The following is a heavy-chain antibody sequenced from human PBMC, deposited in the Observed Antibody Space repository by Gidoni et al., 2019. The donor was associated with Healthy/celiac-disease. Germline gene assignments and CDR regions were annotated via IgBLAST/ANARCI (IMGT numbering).Heavy chain of an antibody. V-gene: IGHV3-13*01. CDR1: GFTFSSYD. CDR2: IGTAGDT. CDR3: ARASFGTGGVCFDY. J-gene: IGHJ4*02. D-gene: IGHD2-8*02. Sequence: EVQLVESGGGLVQPGGSLRLSCAASGFTFSSYDMHWVRQATGKGLEWVSAIGTAGDTYYPGSVKGRFTISRENAKNSLYLQMNSLRAGDTAVYYCARASFGTGGVCFDYWGQGTLVTVSS.